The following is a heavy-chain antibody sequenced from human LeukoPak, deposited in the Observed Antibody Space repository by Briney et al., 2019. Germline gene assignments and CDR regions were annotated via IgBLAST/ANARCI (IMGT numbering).Heavy chain of an antibody. CDR1: GYTFTGYY. CDR3: ARDRPSGVVVPAAKGVPSAP. Sequence: ASVKVSCKASGYTFTGYYMHWVRGAPGQGLEWMGWISAYNGNTNYAQKLQGRVTMTTDTSTSTAYMELRSLRSDDTAVYYCARDRPSGVVVPAAKGVPSAPWGQGTLVTVSS. J-gene: IGHJ5*02. CDR2: ISAYNGNT. V-gene: IGHV1-18*04. D-gene: IGHD2-2*01.